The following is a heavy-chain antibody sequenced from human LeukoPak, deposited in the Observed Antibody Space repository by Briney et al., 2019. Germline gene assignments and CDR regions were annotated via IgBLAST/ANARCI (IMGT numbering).Heavy chain of an antibody. Sequence: GASVKVSCKVSGYTLTELSMHWVRQAPGKGLEWMGGFDPEDGETIYAQKFQGRVTMTGDTSTDTAYMELSSLRSEDTAVYYCATDGRDCSSTSCYTSRYYGMDVWGQGTTVTVSS. V-gene: IGHV1-24*01. CDR1: GYTLTELS. J-gene: IGHJ6*02. D-gene: IGHD2-2*02. CDR2: FDPEDGET. CDR3: ATDGRDCSSTSCYTSRYYGMDV.